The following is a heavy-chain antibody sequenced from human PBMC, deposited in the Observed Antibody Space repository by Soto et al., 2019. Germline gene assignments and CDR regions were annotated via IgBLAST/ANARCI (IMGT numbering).Heavy chain of an antibody. V-gene: IGHV4-39*07. CDR1: GYHITAAGYY. J-gene: IGHJ5*02. CDR3: ARMYSSGSGWFHP. D-gene: IGHD6-19*01. Sequence: AENLSLTYFDTGYHITAAGYYWSWIRHHRGKGLEWIGSFYTSGSIIYNPSVRSRVSISGDTSSNQFSMSLTSVTAADTARYYCARMYSSGSGWFHPWGQGTLVTVSS. CDR2: FYTSGSI.